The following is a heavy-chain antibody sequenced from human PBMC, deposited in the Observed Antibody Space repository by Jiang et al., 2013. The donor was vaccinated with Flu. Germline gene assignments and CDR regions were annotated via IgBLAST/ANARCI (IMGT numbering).Heavy chain of an antibody. CDR2: VYHSGNT. Sequence: GSGLVKPSGTLSLTCDVSGGAINDHNWWSWVRQTPGKGLEWIGEVYHSGNTIYNPSLTRRVSIFVDQSRNQFSLNLTSVTAADTAVYFCARKYGDYEDSWGQGRPGPPSPQ. CDR1: GGAINDHNW. V-gene: IGHV4-4*02. D-gene: IGHD4-17*01. J-gene: IGHJ4*02. CDR3: ARKYGDYEDS.